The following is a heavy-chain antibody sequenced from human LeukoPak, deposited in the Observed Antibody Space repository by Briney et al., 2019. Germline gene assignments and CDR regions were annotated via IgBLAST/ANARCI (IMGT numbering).Heavy chain of an antibody. V-gene: IGHV3-23*01. D-gene: IGHD6-13*01. J-gene: IGHJ4*02. Sequence: PGGSLRLSCAASGFTFSSYAMSWVRQAPGKGLEWVSGISGNGGSTYYADSVKGRFTISRDNSKNTLYLQMNSLRAEDTAVYYCARAAAAGLLFDYWGQGTLVTVSS. CDR1: GFTFSSYA. CDR2: ISGNGGST. CDR3: ARAAAAGLLFDY.